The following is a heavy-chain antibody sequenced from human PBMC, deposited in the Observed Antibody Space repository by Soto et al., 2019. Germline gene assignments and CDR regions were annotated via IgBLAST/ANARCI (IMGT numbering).Heavy chain of an antibody. CDR1: GDSINSDNYY. CDR3: ARLEGLATISHYFYY. J-gene: IGHJ4*02. CDR2: IYYRGNT. V-gene: IGHV4-39*01. Sequence: QLQLQESGPGLVKPSETLSLTCSVSGDSINSDNYYWGWIRQPPGKGLEWIGSIYYRGNTYYNPSLKTRVTISLEKSKSQFSLKLNSVTAADSAVYFCARLEGLATISHYFYYWGQGTMVTVSS. D-gene: IGHD3-9*01.